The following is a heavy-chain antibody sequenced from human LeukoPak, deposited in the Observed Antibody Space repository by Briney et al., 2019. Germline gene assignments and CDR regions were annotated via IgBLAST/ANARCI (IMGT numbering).Heavy chain of an antibody. Sequence: SVKVSCKASGGTFSSYAISWVRQAPGQGLEWMGRIIPILGIANYAQRFQGRVTITADKSTSTAYMELSSLRSEDTAVYYCAPDSSGYHRPTGYWGQGTLVTVSS. CDR1: GGTFSSYA. V-gene: IGHV1-69*04. J-gene: IGHJ4*02. CDR2: IIPILGIA. CDR3: APDSSGYHRPTGY. D-gene: IGHD3-22*01.